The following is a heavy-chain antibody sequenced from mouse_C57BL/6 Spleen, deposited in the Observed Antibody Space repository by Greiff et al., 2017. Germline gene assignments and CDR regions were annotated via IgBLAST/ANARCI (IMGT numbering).Heavy chain of an antibody. CDR3: ARPLYSNYAGFAY. CDR1: GFTFTDYY. J-gene: IGHJ3*01. V-gene: IGHV7-3*01. Sequence: EVNLVESGGGLVQPGGSLSLSCAASGFTFTDYYMSWVRQPPGKALEWLGFIRNKANGYTTEYSASVKGRFTISRDNSQSILYLQMNALRAEDSATYYCARPLYSNYAGFAYWGQGTLVTVSA. D-gene: IGHD2-5*01. CDR2: IRNKANGYTT.